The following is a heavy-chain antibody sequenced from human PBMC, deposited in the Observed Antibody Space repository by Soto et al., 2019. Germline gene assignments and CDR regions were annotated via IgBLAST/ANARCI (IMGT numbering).Heavy chain of an antibody. V-gene: IGHV1-46*01. CDR2: INPSSGST. CDR1: GYTLTSYY. CDR3: ARGGGMDHYYYYMDV. D-gene: IGHD1-20*01. J-gene: IGHJ6*03. Sequence: ASVKVSCKASGYTLTSYYMHWGRQAPGQGLEWMGIINPSSGSTSYAQKFQGRVTMTRDTSASTVYMELSSLRSEDTAVYYCARGGGMDHYYYYMDVWGEGTTVTVSS.